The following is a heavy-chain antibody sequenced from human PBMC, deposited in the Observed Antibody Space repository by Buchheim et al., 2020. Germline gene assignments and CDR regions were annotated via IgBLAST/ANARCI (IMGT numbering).Heavy chain of an antibody. CDR2: IYHGGVR. CDR3: ARFFWSGIHGMDV. CDR1: GGSVSSGNW. Sequence: QVQLQESGPGLVKPSGTLSLTCAVSGGSVSSGNWWSWFRQPPGKGLEWIGEIYHGGVRNYTPSLRSRVTISVDKSKNPVSLELNSVTATDTAVYHCARFFWSGIHGMDVWGQGTT. J-gene: IGHJ6*02. V-gene: IGHV4-4*02. D-gene: IGHD3-3*01.